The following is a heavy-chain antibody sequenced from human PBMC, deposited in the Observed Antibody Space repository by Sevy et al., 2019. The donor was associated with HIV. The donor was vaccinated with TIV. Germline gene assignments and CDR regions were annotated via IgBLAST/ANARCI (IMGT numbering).Heavy chain of an antibody. Sequence: GGSLRLSCAASGFTFSSYAMSWVRQAPGKGLEWVSAISGGGGSTYYADSVRGRFTISRDNSKNTLYLQMNSLRAEETAVYYCAKAGPNYYDSSGYPNRPVDYWGQGTLVTVSS. CDR2: ISGGGGST. CDR3: AKAGPNYYDSSGYPNRPVDY. J-gene: IGHJ4*02. CDR1: GFTFSSYA. V-gene: IGHV3-23*01. D-gene: IGHD3-22*01.